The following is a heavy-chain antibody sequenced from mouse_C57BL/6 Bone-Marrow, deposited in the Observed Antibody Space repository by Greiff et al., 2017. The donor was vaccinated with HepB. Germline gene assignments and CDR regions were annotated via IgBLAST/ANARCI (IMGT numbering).Heavy chain of an antibody. CDR3: ARNPYYYGSSYDWYFDV. V-gene: IGHV1-81*01. CDR1: GYTFTSYG. J-gene: IGHJ1*03. D-gene: IGHD1-1*01. Sequence: VQLQQSGAELARPGASVKLSCKASGYTFTSYGISWVKQSTGQGLEWIGEIYPRSGNTYYNEKFKGKATLTADKSSSTAYMELRSLTSEDSAVYFGARNPYYYGSSYDWYFDVWGTGTTVTVSS. CDR2: IYPRSGNT.